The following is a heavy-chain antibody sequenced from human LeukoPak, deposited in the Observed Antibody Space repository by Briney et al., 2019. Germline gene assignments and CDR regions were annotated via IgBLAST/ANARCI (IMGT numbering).Heavy chain of an antibody. J-gene: IGHJ6*03. D-gene: IGHD5-12*01. V-gene: IGHV1-69*13. Sequence: SVKVSCKASGYIFTKYGVSWVRQAPGQGLEWMGGIIPIFGTANYAQKFQGRVTITADESTSTAYMELSSLRSEDTAVYYCASPKDVDIVARRGSYYYYYMDVWGKGTTVTVSS. CDR3: ASPKDVDIVARRGSYYYYYMDV. CDR2: IIPIFGTA. CDR1: GYIFTKYG.